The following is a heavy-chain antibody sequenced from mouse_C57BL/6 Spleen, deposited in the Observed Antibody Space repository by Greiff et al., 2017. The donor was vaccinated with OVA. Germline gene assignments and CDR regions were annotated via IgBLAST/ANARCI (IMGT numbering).Heavy chain of an antibody. CDR1: GFTFSDAW. J-gene: IGHJ1*03. D-gene: IGHD2-5*01. V-gene: IGHV6-6*01. CDR2: IRNKANNHAT. CDR3: TLAYYSNYGWYFDV. Sequence: EVKVVESGGGLVQPGGSMKLSCAASGFTFSDAWMDWVRQSPEKGLEWVAEIRNKANNHATYYAESVKGRFTISRDDSKSSVYLQMNSLRAEDTGIYYCTLAYYSNYGWYFDVWGTGTTVTVSS.